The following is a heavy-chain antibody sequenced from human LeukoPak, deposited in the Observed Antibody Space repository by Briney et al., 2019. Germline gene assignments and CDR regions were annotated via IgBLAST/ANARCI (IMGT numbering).Heavy chain of an antibody. V-gene: IGHV1-3*01. CDR2: INAGNGNT. J-gene: IGHJ4*02. CDR1: GYTFINFA. Sequence: ASVKVSCKASGYTFINFAINWGRQAPGQRLEWMGWINAGNGNTKYSQKFQGRVTITRDTSASTAYMELSSLRSEDTAVYYCASYDILTGSGDYWGQGTLVTVSS. D-gene: IGHD3-9*01. CDR3: ASYDILTGSGDY.